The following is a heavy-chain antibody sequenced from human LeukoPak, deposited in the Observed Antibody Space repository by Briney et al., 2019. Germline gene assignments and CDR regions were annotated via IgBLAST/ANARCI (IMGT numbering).Heavy chain of an antibody. CDR2: INHSGST. V-gene: IGHV4-34*01. D-gene: IGHD3-16*01. CDR1: GGSFSGYY. Sequence: PSETLSLTCAVYGGSFSGYYWSWIRQPPGKGREWIGEINHSGSTNYNPSLKSRVTISVDTSKNQFSLKLSSVTAADTAMYYCAREKIGTGTVLGKDYYYMDVWGKGTTVTVSS. CDR3: AREKIGTGTVLGKDYYYMDV. J-gene: IGHJ6*03.